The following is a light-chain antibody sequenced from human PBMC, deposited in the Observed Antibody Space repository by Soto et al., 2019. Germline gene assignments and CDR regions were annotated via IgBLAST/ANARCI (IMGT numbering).Light chain of an antibody. CDR2: DAS. CDR3: QQRSTPYT. Sequence: EIVLTQSPATLSLSPGERATLSCRASQSISSSLAWYQQKPGHAPRLLINDASHRATGIPARFSGSGSGTDFTLTISSLQPEDFAVYYCQQRSTPYTFGQGTKLDIK. J-gene: IGKJ2*01. V-gene: IGKV3-11*01. CDR1: QSISSS.